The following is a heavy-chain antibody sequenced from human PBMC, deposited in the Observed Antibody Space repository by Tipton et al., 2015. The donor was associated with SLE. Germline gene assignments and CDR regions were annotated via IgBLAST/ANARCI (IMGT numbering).Heavy chain of an antibody. V-gene: IGHV3-30*02. D-gene: IGHD1-26*01. J-gene: IGHJ4*02. CDR1: GFTFSSYG. CDR3: AKRAPDSGSYGY. Sequence: GSLRLSCAASGFTFSSYGMHWVRQAPGKGLEWVAFIRYDGSNKYYADSVKGRFTISRDNSKNTLYLQMNSLRAEDTAVYYCAKRAPDSGSYGYWGQGTLVTVSS. CDR2: IRYDGSNK.